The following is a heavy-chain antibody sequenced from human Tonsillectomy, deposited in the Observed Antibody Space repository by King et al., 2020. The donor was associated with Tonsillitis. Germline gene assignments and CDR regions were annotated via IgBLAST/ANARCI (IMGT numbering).Heavy chain of an antibody. CDR2: IKQDGREN. V-gene: IGHV3-7*01. CDR3: ARGDYYSSSNYFDY. CDR1: GFTFSTYW. D-gene: IGHD6-6*01. J-gene: IGHJ4*02. Sequence: VQLVESGGGLVQPGGSLRLSCAASGFTFSTYWMICVRQAPGKGLEWVANIKQDGRENYYVDPVKGRFTISRDNAKNSLYLQMNSLRAEDKAVYYCARGDYYSSSNYFDYWGQGTLVTVPS.